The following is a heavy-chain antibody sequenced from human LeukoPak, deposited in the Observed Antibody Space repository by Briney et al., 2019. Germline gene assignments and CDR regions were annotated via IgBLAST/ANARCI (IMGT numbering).Heavy chain of an antibody. CDR2: IHYSGST. CDR1: GGSISSYY. J-gene: IGHJ4*02. D-gene: IGHD6-13*01. Sequence: PSETLSLTCTVSGGSISSYYWSWIRQPPGKGLEWIGYIHYSGSTNYNPSLKSRVTISVDTSKNQFSLKLSSVTAADTAVYYCVRSSRWQLAFDYWGQGTLVTVSS. CDR3: VRSSRWQLAFDY. V-gene: IGHV4-59*01.